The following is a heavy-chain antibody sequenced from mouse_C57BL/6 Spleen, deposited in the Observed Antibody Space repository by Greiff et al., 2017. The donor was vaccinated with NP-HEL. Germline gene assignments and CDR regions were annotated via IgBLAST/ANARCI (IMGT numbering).Heavy chain of an antibody. CDR1: GYTFTDYN. CDR2: INPNNGGT. Sequence: VQLQQSGPELVKPGASVKMSCKASGYTFTDYNMHWVKQSHGKSLEWIGYINPNNGGTSYNQKFKGKATLTVNKSSSTAYMELRSLTSEDSAVYYCSRSAPYDYYAMDYWGQGTSVTVSS. J-gene: IGHJ4*01. V-gene: IGHV1-22*01. CDR3: SRSAPYDYYAMDY.